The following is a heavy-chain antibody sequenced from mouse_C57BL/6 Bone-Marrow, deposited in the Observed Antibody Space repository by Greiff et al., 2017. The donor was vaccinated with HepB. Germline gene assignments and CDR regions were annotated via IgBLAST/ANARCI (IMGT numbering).Heavy chain of an antibody. J-gene: IGHJ3*01. CDR1: GYTFTSYW. CDR3: ARRRGAY. V-gene: IGHV1-50*01. Sequence: VQLQQSGAELVKPGASVKLSCKASGYTFTSYWMQWVKQRPGQGLEWIGEIDPSDSYTNYNQKFKGKATLTVDTSSSTAYMQLSSLTSEDSAVYYCARRRGAYWGQGTLVTVSA. CDR2: IDPSDSYT.